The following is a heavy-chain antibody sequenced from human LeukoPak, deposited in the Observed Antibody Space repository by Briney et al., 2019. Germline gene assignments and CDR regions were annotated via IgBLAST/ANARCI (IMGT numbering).Heavy chain of an antibody. J-gene: IGHJ4*02. CDR2: IYSSGST. CDR3: AKSGGYGLIDY. Sequence: SETLSLTCTVSGYSISSGYYWGWIRQPPGKGLEWIGSIYSSGSTYCNASLQSRVTISIETSKNQISLRLNSVTAADTAIYYCAKSGGYGLIDYWGQGTLVTVSS. D-gene: IGHD1-26*01. V-gene: IGHV4-38-2*02. CDR1: GYSISSGYY.